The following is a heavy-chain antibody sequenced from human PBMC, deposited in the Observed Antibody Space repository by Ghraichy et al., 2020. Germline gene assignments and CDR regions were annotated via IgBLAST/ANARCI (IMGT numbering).Heavy chain of an antibody. V-gene: IGHV4-34*01. CDR3: ARGYCSSTSCRYYYYYYMDV. J-gene: IGHJ6*03. Sequence: SETLSLTCAVYGGSFSGYYWSWIRQPPGKGLEWIGEINHSGSTNYNPSLKSRVTISVDTSKNQFSLKLSSVTAADTAVYYCARGYCSSTSCRYYYYYYMDVWGKGTTVTVSS. CDR1: GGSFSGYY. D-gene: IGHD2-2*01. CDR2: INHSGST.